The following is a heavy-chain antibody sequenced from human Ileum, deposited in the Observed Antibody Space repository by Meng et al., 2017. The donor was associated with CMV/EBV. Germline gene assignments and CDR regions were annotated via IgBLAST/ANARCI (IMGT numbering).Heavy chain of an antibody. J-gene: IGHJ4*02. D-gene: IGHD2-2*01. V-gene: IGHV1-69*12. CDR1: GGSVNNYA. Sequence: QVQVAPSWAEVMKPGSSVKVSCTSSGGSVNNYAINWVRQAPGQGLEWMGGIIAIFRTPKYAQKFQDRLTITADGPTGTTFMELSSLTSDDTAIYYCARGFSNGYQPFDYWGQGTLVTVSS. CDR3: ARGFSNGYQPFDY. CDR2: IIAIFRTP.